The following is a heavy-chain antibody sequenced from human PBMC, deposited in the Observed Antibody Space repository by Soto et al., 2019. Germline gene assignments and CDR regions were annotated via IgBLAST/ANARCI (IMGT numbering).Heavy chain of an antibody. CDR3: ATRAHYIWGSYRPHFDY. CDR2: FDPEDGET. J-gene: IGHJ4*02. V-gene: IGHV1-24*01. D-gene: IGHD3-16*02. CDR1: GYTLTELS. Sequence: ASVKVSCKVSGYTLTELSMHWVRQAPGKGLEWMGGFDPEDGETIYAQKFQGRVTMTEDTSTDTAYMELSSLRSEDTAVYYCATRAHYIWGSYRPHFDYWGQGTLVTVSS.